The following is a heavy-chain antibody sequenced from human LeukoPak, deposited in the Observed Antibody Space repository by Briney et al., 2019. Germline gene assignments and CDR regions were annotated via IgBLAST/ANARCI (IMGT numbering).Heavy chain of an antibody. V-gene: IGHV3-7*01. D-gene: IGHD3-3*01. CDR1: GFSLSSYW. CDR3: AREPHDFWSGNYMDV. Sequence: GGSLRLSCAVSGFSLSSYWMSWVRQAPGRGREWVANIKQDGSEKHYVDSVKGRFTISRDNAKNSLYLQMNSLRAEDTALYYCAREPHDFWSGNYMDVWGKGTTVTVSS. J-gene: IGHJ6*03. CDR2: IKQDGSEK.